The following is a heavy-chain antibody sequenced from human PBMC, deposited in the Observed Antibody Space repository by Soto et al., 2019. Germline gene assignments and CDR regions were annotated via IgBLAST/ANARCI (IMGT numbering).Heavy chain of an antibody. CDR3: ARALRNSYFYGMDS. CDR1: GYAFSNNF. V-gene: IGHV1-46*01. CDR2: INPTTGLT. J-gene: IGHJ6*04. Sequence: ASVKVSCKASGYAFSNNFMHWVRQAPAQGLEWMGVINPTTGLTSNAQKFQGRITMTSDTSSSTAYMELSSLRSEDTAVYYCARALRNSYFYGMDSLGEGTRFTIFS.